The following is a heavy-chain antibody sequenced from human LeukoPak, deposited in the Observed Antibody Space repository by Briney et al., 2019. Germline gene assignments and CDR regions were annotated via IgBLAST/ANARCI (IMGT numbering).Heavy chain of an antibody. CDR3: ARDGEGGYPVDY. CDR2: IDSDGSST. Sequence: PGGSLRLSCAASGFTFSRYWMHWVRQAPGKGLVWVSRIDSDGSSTTYGDSVKGRFTISRDNVKNTLYLQMNSLRAEDTAVYYCARDGEGGYPVDYWGQGTLVTVSS. CDR1: GFTFSRYW. J-gene: IGHJ4*02. V-gene: IGHV3-74*01. D-gene: IGHD3-10*01.